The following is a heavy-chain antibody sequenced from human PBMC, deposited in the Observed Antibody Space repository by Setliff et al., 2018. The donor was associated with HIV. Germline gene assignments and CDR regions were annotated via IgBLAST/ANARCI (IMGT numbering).Heavy chain of an antibody. V-gene: IGHV3-53*01. CDR2: VYSAGNT. J-gene: IGHJ4*02. Sequence: GESLKISCKGSGYSFTNYWIGWVRQSPVRGLEWVSVVYSAGNTYYADSVKGRFTVSRDESENTMYLQMRSLRAEDTAVYYCVRDLPPDYWGQGTLVTVSS. CDR1: GYSFTNYW. CDR3: VRDLPPDY.